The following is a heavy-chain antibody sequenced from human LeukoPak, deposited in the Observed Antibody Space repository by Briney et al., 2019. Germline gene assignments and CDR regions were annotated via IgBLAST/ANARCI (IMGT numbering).Heavy chain of an antibody. CDR3: ARARFYDTTGYSTSYYLDY. J-gene: IGHJ4*02. V-gene: IGHV4-59*01. CDR1: GGPIIASY. Sequence: SETLSLTCAVSGGPIIASYWSWIRQPPGKGLEWIGYTHYSGTGNYNPSLKSRVTISIDTSKNRFSLRLTSVTAADTAVYYCARARFYDTTGYSTSYYLDYWGQGALVTVSS. CDR2: THYSGTG. D-gene: IGHD3-22*01.